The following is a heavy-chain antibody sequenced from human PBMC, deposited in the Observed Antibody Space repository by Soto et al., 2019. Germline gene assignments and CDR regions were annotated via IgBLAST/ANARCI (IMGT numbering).Heavy chain of an antibody. CDR1: GFTFRSYS. V-gene: IGHV3-48*02. Sequence: GSLRLSCAASGFTFRSYSMNWVRQAPGKGLEWVSYISSSSSTIYYADSVKGRFTISRDNAKNSLYLQMNSLRDEDTAVYYCARGLLLRYFDWTGVNHWFDPWGQGTLVTVS. CDR3: ARGLLLRYFDWTGVNHWFDP. J-gene: IGHJ5*02. D-gene: IGHD3-9*01. CDR2: ISSSSSTI.